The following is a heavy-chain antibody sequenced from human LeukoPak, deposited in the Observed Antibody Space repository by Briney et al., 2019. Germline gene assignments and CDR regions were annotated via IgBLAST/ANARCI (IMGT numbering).Heavy chain of an antibody. CDR1: GGSFSGYY. CDR2: INHSGST. J-gene: IGHJ4*02. CDR3: AGPDSSGLFDY. Sequence: SETLSLTCAVYGGSFSGYYWSWIRQPPGKGLEWIGEINHSGSTNYNPSLKSRVTISVDTSKNQFSLKLSSVTAADTAVYYCAGPDSSGLFDYWGQGTLVTVSS. D-gene: IGHD3-22*01. V-gene: IGHV4-34*01.